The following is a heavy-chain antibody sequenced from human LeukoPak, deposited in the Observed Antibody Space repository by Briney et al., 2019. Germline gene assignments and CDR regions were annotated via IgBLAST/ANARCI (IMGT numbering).Heavy chain of an antibody. Sequence: SSETLSLTCAVYGGSFSGYYWSWIRQPPGKGLEWIGEINHSGSTNYNPSLKSRVTISVDTSKNQFSLKLSSVIAADTAVYYCARGWSWEDWFDPWGQGTLVTVSS. D-gene: IGHD1-26*01. J-gene: IGHJ5*02. CDR2: INHSGST. CDR3: ARGWSWEDWFDP. V-gene: IGHV4-34*01. CDR1: GGSFSGYY.